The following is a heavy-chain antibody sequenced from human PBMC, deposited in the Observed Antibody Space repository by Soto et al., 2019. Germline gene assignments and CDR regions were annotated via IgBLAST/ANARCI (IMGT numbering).Heavy chain of an antibody. V-gene: IGHV5-51*01. CDR2: IYPGDSDT. CDR1: GYSFTSYW. J-gene: IGHJ3*02. D-gene: IGHD3-22*01. CDR3: ARAYYDSSGYPHAFDI. Sequence: SGESLKISCKGSGYSFTSYWIGWVRQMPGKGLEWMGIIYPGDSDTRYSPSFQGQVTISADKSISTAYLQWSSLKASDTAMYYCARAYYDSSGYPHAFDIWGQGTMVTVSS.